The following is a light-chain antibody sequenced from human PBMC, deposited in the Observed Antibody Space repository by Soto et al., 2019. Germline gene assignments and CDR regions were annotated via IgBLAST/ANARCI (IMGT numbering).Light chain of an antibody. J-gene: IGKJ2*01. CDR2: GAS. V-gene: IGKV3-20*01. Sequence: EIVLTQSPGTLSLSPGESATLSCRASQSVSRNSLAWYQQKPGQAPRLLIYGASSRATDIPDRFSGSGSGTDFTLTISRLEPEDITLFYCQQYGSSLYTFGQGTKLEIK. CDR3: QQYGSSLYT. CDR1: QSVSRNS.